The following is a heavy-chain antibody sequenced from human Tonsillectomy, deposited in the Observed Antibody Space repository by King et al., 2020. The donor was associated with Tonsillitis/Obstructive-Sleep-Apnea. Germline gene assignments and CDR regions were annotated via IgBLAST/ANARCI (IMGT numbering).Heavy chain of an antibody. CDR3: ARMEYRAGNAFDI. J-gene: IGHJ3*02. CDR1: GGSISSYY. D-gene: IGHD2/OR15-2a*01. Sequence: QLQESGPGLVKPSETLSLTCTVSGGSISSYYWSWIRQPPGKGLEWIGYIYYSGSTNYNPSLKSRVTISVDTSKNQFSLKLSSVTAADMAVYYCARMEYRAGNAFDIWGQGTMVTVSS. CDR2: IYYSGST. V-gene: IGHV4-59*01.